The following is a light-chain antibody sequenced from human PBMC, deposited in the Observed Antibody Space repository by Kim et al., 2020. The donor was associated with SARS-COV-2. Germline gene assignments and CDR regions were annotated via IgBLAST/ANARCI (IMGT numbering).Light chain of an antibody. CDR1: QTIDMNF. J-gene: IGKJ1*01. Sequence: EIVLTQSPGTVSLSPRERVTLSCRASQTIDMNFLAWYQQKPGQAPRLLIYGTITRATGIPDRFRGRGSGTDFTLTISRLEPEDFAIYYCQRYETSSWTFGQGAKVDSK. CDR2: GTI. CDR3: QRYETSSWT. V-gene: IGKV3-20*01.